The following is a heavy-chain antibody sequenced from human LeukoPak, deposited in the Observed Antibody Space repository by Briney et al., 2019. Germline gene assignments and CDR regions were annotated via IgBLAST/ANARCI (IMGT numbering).Heavy chain of an antibody. Sequence: PSETLSLTCTVSGGSISSSSYYWGWIPQPPGKGLEWIVSIYDSGSTYYNSSLNSLFTLTVDTSKNQFSLKLRSVTAADTAVYYCARQQHYDSSGYYDSWGQGTLVTVSS. CDR2: IYDSGST. CDR3: ARQQHYDSSGYYDS. D-gene: IGHD3-22*01. V-gene: IGHV4-39*01. J-gene: IGHJ4*02. CDR1: GGSISSSSYY.